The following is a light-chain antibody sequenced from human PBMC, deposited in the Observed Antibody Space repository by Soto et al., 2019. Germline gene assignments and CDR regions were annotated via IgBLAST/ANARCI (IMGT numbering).Light chain of an antibody. CDR3: QQYGSSPA. Sequence: EIELTQSPGTLSLSPGERATLSCRASQSVSSGYLAWYQHKPGQAPRLLIYDASSRATGIPDRFSGSGSGTDFTLTISRLEPEDFAVYYCQQYGSSPAFGGGTKVEIK. J-gene: IGKJ4*01. V-gene: IGKV3-20*01. CDR2: DAS. CDR1: QSVSSGY.